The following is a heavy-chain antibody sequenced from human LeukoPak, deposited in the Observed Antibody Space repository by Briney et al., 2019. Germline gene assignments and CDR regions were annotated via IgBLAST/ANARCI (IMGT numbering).Heavy chain of an antibody. J-gene: IGHJ4*02. CDR3: ASGDKLAY. D-gene: IGHD4-23*01. V-gene: IGHV3-30*04. CDR2: ISYDGSNK. CDR1: GFTFSSYA. Sequence: GGSLRLSCAASGFTFSSYAMHWVRQAPGKGLEWVAVISYDGSNKYYADSVKGRFTISRDNSKNTLYLQMNSLRAEDTAVYYCASGDKLAYWGQGTLVTVSS.